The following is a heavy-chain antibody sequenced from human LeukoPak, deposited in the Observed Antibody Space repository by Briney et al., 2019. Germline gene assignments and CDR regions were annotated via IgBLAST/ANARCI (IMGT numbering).Heavy chain of an antibody. CDR1: GFTFSSYG. Sequence: GGSLRLSCAASGFTFSSYGMHWVRQAPGKGLEWVAVISYDGSNKYYADSVMGRFTISRDNSKNTPYLQMNSLRAEDTAVYYCAEDGPVDTAMSFDYWGQGTLVTVSS. D-gene: IGHD5-18*01. CDR2: ISYDGSNK. CDR3: AEDGPVDTAMSFDY. J-gene: IGHJ4*02. V-gene: IGHV3-30*18.